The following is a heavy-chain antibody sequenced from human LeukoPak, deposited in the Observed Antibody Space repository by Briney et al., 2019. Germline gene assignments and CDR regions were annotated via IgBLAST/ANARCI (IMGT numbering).Heavy chain of an antibody. CDR1: GYTFTGYY. V-gene: IGHV1-2*02. J-gene: IGHJ6*02. D-gene: IGHD2-2*01. CDR3: ARDIVVVPAAPLGMDV. CDR2: INPNSGGT. Sequence: ASVKVSCEASGYTFTGYYMHWVRQAPGQGLEWLGWINPNSGGTNYAQKFQGRVTMTRDTSISTAYMELSRLRSDDTAVYYCARDIVVVPAAPLGMDVWGQGTTVTVSS.